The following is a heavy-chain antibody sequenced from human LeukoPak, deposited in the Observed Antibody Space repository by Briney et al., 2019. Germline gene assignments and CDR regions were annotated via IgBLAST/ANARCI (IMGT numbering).Heavy chain of an antibody. CDR3: ASQYYYDSSGYYSSFDY. D-gene: IGHD3-22*01. CDR2: VNHSGST. Sequence: SETLSLTFAVHGGSFSGYYWSWIRQPPGKGLEWIGEVNHSGSTNYNPSLKSRVTISVDTSKNQFSLKLSSVTAADTAVYYCASQYYYDSSGYYSSFDYWGQGTLVTVSS. CDR1: GGSFSGYY. V-gene: IGHV4-34*01. J-gene: IGHJ4*02.